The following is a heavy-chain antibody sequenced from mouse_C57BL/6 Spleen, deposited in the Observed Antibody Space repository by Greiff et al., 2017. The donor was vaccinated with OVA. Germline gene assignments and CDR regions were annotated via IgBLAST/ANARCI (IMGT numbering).Heavy chain of an antibody. CDR1: GYTFTEYT. V-gene: IGHV1-62-2*01. CDR2: FYPGSGSI. D-gene: IGHD2-4*01. Sequence: QVQLQQSGAELVKPGASVKLSCKASGYTFTEYTIHWVKQRSGQGLEWIGWFYPGSGSIKYNEKFKDKATLTADKSSSTVYMELSRLTSEDSAVYFCARHEGAPYDYDGYYAMDYWGQGTSVTVSS. CDR3: ARHEGAPYDYDGYYAMDY. J-gene: IGHJ4*01.